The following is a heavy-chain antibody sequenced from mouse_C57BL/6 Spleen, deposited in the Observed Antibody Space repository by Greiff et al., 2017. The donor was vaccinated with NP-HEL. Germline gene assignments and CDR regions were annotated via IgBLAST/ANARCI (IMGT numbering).Heavy chain of an antibody. D-gene: IGHD1-1*01. Sequence: VQLKESGPELVKPGASVKLSCKASGYTFTSYDINWVKQRPGQGLEWIGWIYPRDGSTKYNEKFKGKATLTVDTSSSTAYMGLHSLTSEDSAVYFCARRRGGYYGSSPYFDYWGQGTTLTVSS. V-gene: IGHV1-85*01. J-gene: IGHJ2*01. CDR1: GYTFTSYD. CDR2: IYPRDGST. CDR3: ARRRGGYYGSSPYFDY.